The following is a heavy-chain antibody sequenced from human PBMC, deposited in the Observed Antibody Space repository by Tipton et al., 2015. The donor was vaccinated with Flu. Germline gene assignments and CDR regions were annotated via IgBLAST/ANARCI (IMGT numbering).Heavy chain of an antibody. CDR3: ARETRIAAASVDY. CDR2: IWYDGSNK. D-gene: IGHD6-13*01. CDR1: RFTFSSYG. Sequence: SLRLSCAASRFTFSSYGMHWVRQAPGKGLEWVAVIWYDGSNKYYADSVKGRFTISRDNSKNTLYLQMNSLRAEDTAVYYCARETRIAAASVDYWGQGTLVTVSS. V-gene: IGHV3-33*01. J-gene: IGHJ4*02.